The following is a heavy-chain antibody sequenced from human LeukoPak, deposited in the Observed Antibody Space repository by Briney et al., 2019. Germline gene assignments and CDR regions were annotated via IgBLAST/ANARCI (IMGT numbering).Heavy chain of an antibody. J-gene: IGHJ5*02. Sequence: PSETLSLTCTVSGGSISSYYWSWIRQPPGKGLEWIGYIYYSGSTNYNPSLKSRVTISVDTSKNQFSLKLSSVTAADTAVYYCARLAAAATYNCFDPWGQGTLVTVSS. CDR3: ARLAAAATYNCFDP. CDR2: IYYSGST. V-gene: IGHV4-59*01. D-gene: IGHD6-13*01. CDR1: GGSISSYY.